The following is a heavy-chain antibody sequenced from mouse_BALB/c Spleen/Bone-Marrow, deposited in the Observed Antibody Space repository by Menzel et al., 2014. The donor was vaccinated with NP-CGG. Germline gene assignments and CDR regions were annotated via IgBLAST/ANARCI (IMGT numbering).Heavy chain of an antibody. J-gene: IGHJ4*01. Sequence: VHLVESGAELVRPGASVKVSCKASGYTFXSYWINWVKQRPGQGLEWIGNIYPSDSYTNYNQNFKDKATLTVDKSSSTAYMQLSSPTSEDSAVYYCTRQYGNYYAMDYWGQGTSVTVSS. CDR2: IYPSDSYT. D-gene: IGHD2-10*02. CDR3: TRQYGNYYAMDY. V-gene: IGHV1S126*01. CDR1: GYTFXSYW.